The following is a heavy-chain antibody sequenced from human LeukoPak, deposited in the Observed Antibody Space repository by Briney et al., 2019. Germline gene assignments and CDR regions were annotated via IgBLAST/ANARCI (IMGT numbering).Heavy chain of an antibody. Sequence: SETLSLTCTVSGGSISSGSYYWSWIRQPAEKGLEWIGRIYTSGSTNYNPSLKSRVTISVDTSKNQFSLKLSSVTAADTAVYYCARETIFGVLGSSPDYWGQGTLVTVSS. J-gene: IGHJ4*02. CDR2: IYTSGST. CDR3: ARETIFGVLGSSPDY. D-gene: IGHD3-3*01. CDR1: GGSISSGSYY. V-gene: IGHV4-61*02.